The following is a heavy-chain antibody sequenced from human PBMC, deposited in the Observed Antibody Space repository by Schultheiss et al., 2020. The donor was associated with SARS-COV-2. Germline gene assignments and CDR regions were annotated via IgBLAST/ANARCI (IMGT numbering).Heavy chain of an antibody. Sequence: SETLSLTCTVSGGSISSYYWRWIRQPPGKGLEWIGYIYYSGSTNYNPSLKSRVTISVDTSKNQFSLKLSSVTAADTAVYYCARIRGVRGSWRGAGGTYYMDVWGKGTTVTVSS. V-gene: IGHV4-59*01. D-gene: IGHD3-10*01. CDR3: ARIRGVRGSWRGAGGTYYMDV. J-gene: IGHJ6*03. CDR2: IYYSGST. CDR1: GGSISSYY.